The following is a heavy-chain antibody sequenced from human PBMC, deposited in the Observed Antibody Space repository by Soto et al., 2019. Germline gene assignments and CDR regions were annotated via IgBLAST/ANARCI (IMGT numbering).Heavy chain of an antibody. V-gene: IGHV3-21*01. CDR1: GFTFSSYS. J-gene: IGHJ6*03. CDR3: ARPGHYYYYYMDV. CDR2: ISSSSSYI. Sequence: EVQLVESGGGLVKPGGSLRLSCAASGFTFSSYSMNWVRQAPGKGLEWVSSISSSSSYIYYADSVKGRFTISRDNAKNSMYLQMNSLRAEDTAVYYCARPGHYYYYYMDVWGKWTTVTGSS.